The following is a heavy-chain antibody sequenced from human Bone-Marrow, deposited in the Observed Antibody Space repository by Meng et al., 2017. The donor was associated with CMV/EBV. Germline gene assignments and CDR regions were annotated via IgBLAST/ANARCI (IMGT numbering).Heavy chain of an antibody. Sequence: GASLKISCVASGFTFSSHGIHWVRQAPGKGLEWVAFIRYDGSNKKYGDSVKGRFTISRDNSKNTLYLQMNSLRAEDTAVYYCARNVYSTIEGYFDYWGQGTLVTVSS. J-gene: IGHJ4*02. V-gene: IGHV3-30*02. CDR2: IRYDGSNK. D-gene: IGHD6-13*01. CDR3: ARNVYSTIEGYFDY. CDR1: GFTFSSHG.